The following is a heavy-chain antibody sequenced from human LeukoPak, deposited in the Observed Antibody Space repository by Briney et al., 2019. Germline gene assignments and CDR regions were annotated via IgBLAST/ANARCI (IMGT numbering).Heavy chain of an antibody. CDR1: GGTFTSYA. CDR3: AESGVGTYYYYGMDV. CDR2: IIPILGIA. D-gene: IGHD1-26*01. Sequence: SVKVSCKASGGTFTSYAISWVRQAPGQGLEWMGRIIPILGIANYAQKFQGRVTITADKSTSTAYMELSSLRSEDTAVYYCAESGVGTYYYYGMDVWGQGTTVTVSS. V-gene: IGHV1-69*04. J-gene: IGHJ6*02.